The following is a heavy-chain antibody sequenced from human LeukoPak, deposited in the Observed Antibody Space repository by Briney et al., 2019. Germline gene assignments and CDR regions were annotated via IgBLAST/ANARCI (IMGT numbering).Heavy chain of an antibody. CDR3: ARDGDYGDYADDY. J-gene: IGHJ4*02. CDR1: GGTFISYA. D-gene: IGHD4-17*01. Sequence: SGKVSCKAAGGTFISYAISWGGQAAGQGGEGRGRIISLFPTANYAQKFHGRVTITTDDSTRTAYMELSSLRSEDTAVYYCARDGDYGDYADDYWGQGTLVTVSS. V-gene: IGHV1-69*05. CDR2: IISLFPTA.